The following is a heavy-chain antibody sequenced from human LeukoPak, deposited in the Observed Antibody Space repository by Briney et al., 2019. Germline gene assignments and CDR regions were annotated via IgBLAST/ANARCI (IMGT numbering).Heavy chain of an antibody. CDR1: GFIFSSYA. D-gene: IGHD3-22*01. V-gene: IGHV3-23*01. CDR3: ASRHYYDSSGYQDAFDI. J-gene: IGHJ3*02. CDR2: ITDSGGST. Sequence: GGSLRLSCAASGFIFSSYAMSWVRQAPGKGMEWVSAITDSGGSTYYADSVKGRFTISRDNSKNTLYLQMNSLRAEDTAVYYCASRHYYDSSGYQDAFDIWGQGTMVTVST.